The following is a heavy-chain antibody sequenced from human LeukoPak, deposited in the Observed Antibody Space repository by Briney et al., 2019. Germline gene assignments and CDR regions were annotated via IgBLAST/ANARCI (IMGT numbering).Heavy chain of an antibody. CDR2: ITGGHYAT. CDR1: GFSFSSFA. Sequence: GGSLRLSCAASGFSFSSFAMTWVRQAPGKGLEWVSSITGGHYATYNSDSVKGRFTIPRDNAKNTLYLQMNSLRADDTAIYYCTKDPNGDYIGAFDPWGQGTLVTVSS. D-gene: IGHD4-17*01. CDR3: TKDPNGDYIGAFDP. V-gene: IGHV3-23*01. J-gene: IGHJ5*02.